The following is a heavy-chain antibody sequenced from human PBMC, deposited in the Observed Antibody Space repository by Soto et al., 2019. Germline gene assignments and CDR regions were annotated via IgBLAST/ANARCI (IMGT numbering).Heavy chain of an antibody. V-gene: IGHV3-30*18. CDR1: GFTFSSYG. Sequence: QVQLVESGGDVVQPGRSLRLSCAASGFTFSSYGMHWVRQAPGKGLEWVAVIIYDGSTKYYADSVKGRFTISRDNSKSTLYLQMNSLRAEDTAVYYCAKDRMGAGVRGYFDYWGQGTLVTVSS. CDR2: IIYDGSTK. D-gene: IGHD3-10*01. CDR3: AKDRMGAGVRGYFDY. J-gene: IGHJ4*02.